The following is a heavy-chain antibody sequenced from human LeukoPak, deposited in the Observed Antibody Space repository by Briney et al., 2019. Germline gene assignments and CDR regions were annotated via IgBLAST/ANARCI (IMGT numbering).Heavy chain of an antibody. Sequence: ASVKVSCKASGYTFTSYGISWVRQAPGQGLEWMGWISAYNGNTNYAQKLQGGVTMTTDTSTSTAYMELRSLRSDDTAVNYCARGGPSYGSGSDAFDIWGQGTMVTVSS. CDR3: ARGGPSYGSGSDAFDI. J-gene: IGHJ3*02. CDR2: ISAYNGNT. CDR1: GYTFTSYG. V-gene: IGHV1-18*01. D-gene: IGHD3-10*01.